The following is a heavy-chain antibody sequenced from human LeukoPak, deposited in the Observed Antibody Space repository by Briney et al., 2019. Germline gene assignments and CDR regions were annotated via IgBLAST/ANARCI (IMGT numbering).Heavy chain of an antibody. CDR3: ASGSPLDYGDLDY. D-gene: IGHD4-17*01. CDR2: IIPIFGTA. J-gene: IGHJ4*02. CDR1: GGTFSSYA. Sequence: SVKVSCKASGGTFSSYAISWVRQAPGQGLEWMGGIIPIFGTADYAQKFQGRVTITADESTSTAYMELSSLRSEDTAVYYCASGSPLDYGDLDYWGQGTLVTVSS. V-gene: IGHV1-69*13.